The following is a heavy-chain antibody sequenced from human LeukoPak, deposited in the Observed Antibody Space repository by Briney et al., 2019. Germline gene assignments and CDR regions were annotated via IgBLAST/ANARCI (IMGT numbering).Heavy chain of an antibody. CDR2: ISSGSSNI. CDR3: ARDGTLGPSFDY. CDR1: GFTFSGSS. J-gene: IGHJ4*02. V-gene: IGHV3-48*02. Sequence: GGSLRLSCAASGFTFSGSSMNWVRRAPGKGLEWVSYISSGSSNIYYADSVKGRFTISRDNAKNSLYLQMNSLRDEDTAVYYCARDGTLGPSFDYWGQGTLVTVSS. D-gene: IGHD3-16*01.